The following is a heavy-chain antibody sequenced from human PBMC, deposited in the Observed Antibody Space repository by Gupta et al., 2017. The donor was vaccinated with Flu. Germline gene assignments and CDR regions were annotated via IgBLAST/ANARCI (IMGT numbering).Heavy chain of an antibody. J-gene: IGHJ3*01. V-gene: IGHV3-9*01. CDR2: INWNSDVI. CDR3: AKVLGLGYNYRGAGGAFHV. CDR1: GFDFADYA. Sequence: EVRLVESGGGSVQPGRSLRLSCSASGFDFADYAMNWVRQAPGKGLEWVSGINWNSDVIDDADSVKGRFTISRDNANNSLYLQMNSLKSEDTALYFCAKVLGLGYNYRGAGGAFHVWGQGTMVTVSS. D-gene: IGHD5-18*01.